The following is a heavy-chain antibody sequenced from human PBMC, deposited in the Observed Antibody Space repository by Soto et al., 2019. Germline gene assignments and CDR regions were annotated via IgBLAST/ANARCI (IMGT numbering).Heavy chain of an antibody. D-gene: IGHD2-2*01. J-gene: IGHJ5*02. CDR3: ERDIRYCSSTSCYSWFDP. CDR2: IIPIFGTA. CDR1: GGTFSSYA. V-gene: IGHV1-69*06. Sequence: QVQLLQSGAEVKKPGSSVKVSCKAAGGTFSSYAISWVRQAPGQGLEWMGGIIPIFGTANYAQKFQGRVTITADKSTSTAYMELSSLRSEDTAVYYCERDIRYCSSTSCYSWFDPWGQGTLVTVST.